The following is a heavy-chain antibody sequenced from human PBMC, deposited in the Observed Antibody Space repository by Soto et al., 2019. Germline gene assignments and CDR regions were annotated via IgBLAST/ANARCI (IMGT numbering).Heavy chain of an antibody. CDR2: VSGSGGDT. D-gene: IGHD2-15*01. J-gene: IGHJ4*02. CDR1: GFTFSNYA. Sequence: GGSLRLSCAASGFTFSNYAMSWVRQAPGTGLEWVSAVSGSGGDTYYADSVKDRFTISRDNSKKTLLLQMSSLRAEDTAVYFCAKGSAGGRPYFFDYWGRGTLVTVSS. V-gene: IGHV3-23*01. CDR3: AKGSAGGRPYFFDY.